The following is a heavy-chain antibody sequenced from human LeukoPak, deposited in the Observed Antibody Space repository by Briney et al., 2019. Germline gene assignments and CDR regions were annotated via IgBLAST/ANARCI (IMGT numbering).Heavy chain of an antibody. Sequence: SETLSLTCAVYGGPFSGYYWSWIRQPPGKGLEWIGEINHSGSTNYNPSLKSRVTISVDTSKNQFSLKLSSVTAADTAVYYCARHLRGYCSSTSCYRAWFDPWGQGTLVTVSS. J-gene: IGHJ5*02. CDR3: ARHLRGYCSSTSCYRAWFDP. V-gene: IGHV4-34*01. CDR2: INHSGST. CDR1: GGPFSGYY. D-gene: IGHD2-2*01.